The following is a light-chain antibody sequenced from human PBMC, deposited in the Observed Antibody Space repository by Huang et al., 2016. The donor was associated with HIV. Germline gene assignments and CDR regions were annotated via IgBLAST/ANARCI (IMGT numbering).Light chain of an antibody. J-gene: IGKJ4*01. CDR1: QGIPNY. CDR3: QQFSSYPLT. V-gene: IGKV1-9*01. Sequence: IQLTQSPSSLSIYVGDKVTITCRASQGIPNYVAWYQQRPGKAPKLLIYAASTLQNGVPSRFSGSGSGADFALSIANVQPEDSATYYCQQFSSYPLTFGGGTKVDIK. CDR2: AAS.